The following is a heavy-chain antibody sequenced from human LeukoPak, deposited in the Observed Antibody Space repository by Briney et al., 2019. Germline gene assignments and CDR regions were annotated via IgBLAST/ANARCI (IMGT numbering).Heavy chain of an antibody. CDR3: ASKRAGILVSGQWEY. Sequence: SETLSLTCGVYGGSFSGYYWSWIRQPPGKGLEWIGEITHSEGTNYNPSLKGRVTISVDTSKNQFSLKLSSVTAADTAVYYCASKRAGILVSGQWEYWGQGTLVTVSS. CDR2: ITHSEGT. V-gene: IGHV4-34*01. CDR1: GGSFSGYY. J-gene: IGHJ4*02. D-gene: IGHD6-19*01.